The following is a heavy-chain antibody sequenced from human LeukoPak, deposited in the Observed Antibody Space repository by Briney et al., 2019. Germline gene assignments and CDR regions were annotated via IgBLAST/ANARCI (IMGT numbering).Heavy chain of an antibody. CDR3: ARGNCSGGSCYLSDYYYGMDV. D-gene: IGHD2-15*01. J-gene: IGHJ6*02. CDR2: IIPIFGTA. V-gene: IGHV1-69*13. Sequence: SVKVSCTASGGTFSSYAISWVRQAPGQGLEWMGGIIPIFGTANYAQKFQGRVTITADESTSTAYMEPSSLRSEDTAVYYCARGNCSGGSCYLSDYYYGMDVWGQGTTVTVSS. CDR1: GGTFSSYA.